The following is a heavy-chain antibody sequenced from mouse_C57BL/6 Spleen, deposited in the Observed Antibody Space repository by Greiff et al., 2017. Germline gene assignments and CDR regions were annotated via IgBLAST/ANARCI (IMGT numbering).Heavy chain of an antibody. D-gene: IGHD2-3*01. Sequence: VQLQQSGAELVRPGTSVKMSCKASGYTFTNYWIGWAKQRPGHGLEWIGDIYPGGGYTNYNEKFKGKATLTADKSSSTAYMQFSSLTSEDSAIYYCARRDGDWYFDVWGTGTTVTVSS. V-gene: IGHV1-63*01. CDR3: ARRDGDWYFDV. CDR1: GYTFTNYW. J-gene: IGHJ1*03. CDR2: IYPGGGYT.